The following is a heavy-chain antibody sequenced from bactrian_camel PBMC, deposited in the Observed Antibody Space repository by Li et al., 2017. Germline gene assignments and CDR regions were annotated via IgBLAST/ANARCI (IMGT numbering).Heavy chain of an antibody. J-gene: IGHJ4*01. Sequence: HVQLVESGGGSVQTGGSLRLSCSAIGEGFGRYCMAWFRQVPGKDREGIAVIDKDDRTNYADSVTGRSTVSKDYAKNTLYLQMEGLKPEDTAMYYCAANSVCLPATLTTVDSVTEYMYWGQGTQVTVS. CDR3: AANSVCLPATLTTVDSVTEYMY. CDR1: GEGFGRYC. CDR2: IDKDDRT. V-gene: IGHV3S55*01. D-gene: IGHD4*01.